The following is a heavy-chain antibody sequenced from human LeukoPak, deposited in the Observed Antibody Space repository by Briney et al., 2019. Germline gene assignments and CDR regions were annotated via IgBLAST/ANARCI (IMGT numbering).Heavy chain of an antibody. Sequence: GGSLRLSCAASGFTFSSYSMNWVRQAPGKGLEWVSSISSRGSYIYYADSVKGRFTISRDNAENSLYLQMNSLRAEDTAVYYCARVDYGSGSYGYYYYYNMDVWAKGPRSPSP. D-gene: IGHD3-10*01. CDR3: ARVDYGSGSYGYYYYYNMDV. V-gene: IGHV3-21*01. J-gene: IGHJ6*03. CDR1: GFTFSSYS. CDR2: ISSRGSYI.